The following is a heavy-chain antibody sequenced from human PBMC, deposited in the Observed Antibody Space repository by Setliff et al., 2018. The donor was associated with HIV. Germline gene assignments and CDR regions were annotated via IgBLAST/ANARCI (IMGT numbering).Heavy chain of an antibody. Sequence: ASVKVSCKASGYIFTNYAMQWVRQAPGQGLEWMGWINTGNGSTKYSQKFQGRVTISRDTFASTAYMYLSSLRSEDTAMYYCAREMFMYTSSEGFPFDFWGQGTLVTVSS. D-gene: IGHD6-6*01. CDR3: AREMFMYTSSEGFPFDF. V-gene: IGHV1-3*04. J-gene: IGHJ4*02. CDR1: GYIFTNYA. CDR2: INTGNGST.